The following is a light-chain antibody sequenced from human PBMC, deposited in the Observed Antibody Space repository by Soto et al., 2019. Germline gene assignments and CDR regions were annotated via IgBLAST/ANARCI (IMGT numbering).Light chain of an antibody. CDR2: EVS. CDR3: SSYAGSNNLV. J-gene: IGLJ2*01. V-gene: IGLV2-8*01. Sequence: QSALTQPPSASGSPGQSVTISCTGTSSDVGAYNYVSWYQQHPGKAPKLMIYEVSKRPSGVPARFSGSKSGNSASLTVSGLQAEDEADYYCSSYAGSNNLVFGGGTKLTVL. CDR1: SSDVGAYNY.